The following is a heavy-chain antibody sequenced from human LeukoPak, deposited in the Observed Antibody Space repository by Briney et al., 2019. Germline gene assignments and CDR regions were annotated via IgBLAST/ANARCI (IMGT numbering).Heavy chain of an antibody. CDR1: GFTFSRFW. CDR2: IKQDGSEK. CDR3: ARVSDYGDYDDY. J-gene: IGHJ4*02. D-gene: IGHD4-17*01. Sequence: GGSLRLSCAASGFTFSRFWMSWVRQAPGKGLEWVSNIKQDGSEKYYVDSVKGRFTISRDNAKNTLYLQMNSLRAEDTAVYYCARVSDYGDYDDYWGQGTLVTVSS. V-gene: IGHV3-7*01.